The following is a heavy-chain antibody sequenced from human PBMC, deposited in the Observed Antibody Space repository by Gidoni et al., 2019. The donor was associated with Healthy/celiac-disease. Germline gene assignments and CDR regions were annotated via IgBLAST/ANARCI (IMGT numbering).Heavy chain of an antibody. CDR2: ISSSSSYI. V-gene: IGHV3-21*01. CDR3: ARDLDYYENFDY. CDR1: GFTFSSYS. Sequence: EVQLVESGGGLVKPGGSLRLSCAASGFTFSSYSMNWVRQAPGKGLEWVSSISSSSSYIYYADSVKGRFTISRDNAKNSLYLQMNSRRAEDTAVYYCARDLDYYENFDYWGQGTLVTVSS. D-gene: IGHD3-22*01. J-gene: IGHJ4*02.